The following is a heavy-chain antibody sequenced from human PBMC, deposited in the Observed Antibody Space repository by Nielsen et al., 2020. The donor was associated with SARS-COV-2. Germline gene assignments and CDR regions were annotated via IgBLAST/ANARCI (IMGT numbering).Heavy chain of an antibody. Sequence: GGSLRLSCAASGFTFSSYEMNWVRQAPGKGLEWVSYISSSGSTIYYADSVKGRFTISRDNAKNSLYLQMNSLRAEDTAVYYCASGNSGSYYGSGDYWGQGTLVTVSS. CDR2: ISSSGSTI. CDR1: GFTFSSYE. CDR3: ASGNSGSYYGSGDY. V-gene: IGHV3-48*03. D-gene: IGHD1-26*01. J-gene: IGHJ4*02.